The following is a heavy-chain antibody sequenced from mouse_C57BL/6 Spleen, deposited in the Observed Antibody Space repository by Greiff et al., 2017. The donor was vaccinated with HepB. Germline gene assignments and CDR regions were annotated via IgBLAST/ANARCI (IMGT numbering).Heavy chain of an antibody. D-gene: IGHD1-1*01. CDR2: IYPGDGDT. Sequence: VQLQESGAELVKPGASVKISCKASGYAFSSYWMNWVKQRPGKGLEWIGQIYPGDGDTNYNGKFKGKATLTADKSSSTAYMQLSSLTSEDSAVYFCARDGSSSDAMDYWGQGTSVTVSS. V-gene: IGHV1-80*01. CDR1: GYAFSSYW. J-gene: IGHJ4*01. CDR3: ARDGSSSDAMDY.